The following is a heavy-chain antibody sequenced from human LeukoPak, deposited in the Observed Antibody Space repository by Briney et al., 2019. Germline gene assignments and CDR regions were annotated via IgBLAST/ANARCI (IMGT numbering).Heavy chain of an antibody. CDR2: MYYSGST. V-gene: IGHV4-59*12. CDR1: GGSISSYY. CDR3: ARVEGEVPTGLDY. D-gene: IGHD3-16*01. J-gene: IGHJ4*02. Sequence: PSETLSLTCTVSGGSISSYYWSWIRQPPGKGLEWIGYMYYSGSTNYNPSLKSRVTISVDMSKNQVSLKLSSVTAADTAVYYCARVEGEVPTGLDYWGQGTLVTVSS.